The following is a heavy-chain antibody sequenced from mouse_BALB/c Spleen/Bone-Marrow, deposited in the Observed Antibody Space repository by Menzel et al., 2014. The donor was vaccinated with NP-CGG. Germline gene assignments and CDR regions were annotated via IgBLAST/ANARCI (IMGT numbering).Heavy chain of an antibody. CDR3: ARSPHYYDLDY. CDR1: GYTFTSYW. Sequence: QVHVKQSGAELAKPGASVKMSCKASGYTFTSYWMHWVKQRPGQGLEWIGYINPSTGYTEYNQKFKDKATLTADKSSSTAYMQLSSLTSEDSAVYYCARSPHYYDLDYWGQGTTLTVSS. V-gene: IGHV1-7*01. D-gene: IGHD1-2*01. J-gene: IGHJ2*01. CDR2: INPSTGYT.